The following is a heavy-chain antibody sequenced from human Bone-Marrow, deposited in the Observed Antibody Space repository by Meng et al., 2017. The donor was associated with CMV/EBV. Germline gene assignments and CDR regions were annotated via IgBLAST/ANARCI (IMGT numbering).Heavy chain of an antibody. Sequence: SETLSLTCTVSGGSVSSGSHYWSWIRQPPGKGLEWIGYIYYSGATNYNPSLKSRIAMSVDTSKNQFSLKLSSVTAADTAVYYCARVRSSSWYYFDYWGQGTLVTVSS. CDR2: IYYSGAT. D-gene: IGHD6-13*01. CDR3: ARVRSSSWYYFDY. CDR1: GGSVSSGSHY. J-gene: IGHJ4*02. V-gene: IGHV4-61*01.